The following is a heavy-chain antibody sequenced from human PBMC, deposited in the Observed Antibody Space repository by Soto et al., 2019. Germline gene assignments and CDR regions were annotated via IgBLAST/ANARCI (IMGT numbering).Heavy chain of an antibody. J-gene: IGHJ5*01. CDR3: AKNRASSAYSASDP. V-gene: IGHV3-48*01. CDR2: ISSSSSTI. Sequence: GGSLRLSCAASGFTFSSYSMNWVRQAPGKGLEWVSYISSSSSTIYYADSVKGRFTISRDNAKNSLYLQMNSLRAEDTALYYCAKNRASSAYSASDPWGQGTLVTVSS. D-gene: IGHD3-22*01. CDR1: GFTFSSYS.